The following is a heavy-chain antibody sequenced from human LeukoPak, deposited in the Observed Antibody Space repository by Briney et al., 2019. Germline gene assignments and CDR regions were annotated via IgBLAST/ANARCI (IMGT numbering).Heavy chain of an antibody. CDR2: IYYSGST. V-gene: IGHV4-59*01. CDR3: ARGRSSSWLLDH. J-gene: IGHJ4*02. Sequence: TSETLSLTCTVSGGSISSYYWSWIRQPPGKGLEWIGYIYYSGSTNYNPSLKSRVTISVDTSKNQFSLKLSSVTAADTAVYYCARGRSSSWLLDHWGQGTLVTVSS. CDR1: GGSISSYY. D-gene: IGHD6-13*01.